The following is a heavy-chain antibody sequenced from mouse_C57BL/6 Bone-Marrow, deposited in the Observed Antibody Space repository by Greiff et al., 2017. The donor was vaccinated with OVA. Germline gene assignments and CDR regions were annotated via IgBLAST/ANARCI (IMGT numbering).Heavy chain of an antibody. J-gene: IGHJ3*01. D-gene: IGHD4-1*01. CDR3: TREANWDVAY. CDR2: IDPETGGT. V-gene: IGHV1-15*01. Sequence: VQLQQSGAELVRPGASVTLSCKASGYTFTDYEMHWVKQTPVHGLEWIGAIDPETGGTAYNQKFKGKAILTADKSSSTAYMELRSLTSEDSAVYYCTREANWDVAYWGQGTLVTVSA. CDR1: GYTFTDYE.